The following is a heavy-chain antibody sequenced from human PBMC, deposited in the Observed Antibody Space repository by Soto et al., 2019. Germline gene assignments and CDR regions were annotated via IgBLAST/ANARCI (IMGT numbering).Heavy chain of an antibody. J-gene: IGHJ4*02. CDR3: PIARGVHX. V-gene: IGHV3-7*01. CDR1: GFTFSNHW. D-gene: IGHD3-16*01. CDR2: IKADGSEQ. Sequence: GGSLRLSCAGSGFTFSNHWMNWVRQAPGKGLEWVPNIKADGSEQCYVYSVKVRFTISRDNAKTSLYLKMNSRRAEDTAVYYYPIARGVHXRGQGTLLTVSX.